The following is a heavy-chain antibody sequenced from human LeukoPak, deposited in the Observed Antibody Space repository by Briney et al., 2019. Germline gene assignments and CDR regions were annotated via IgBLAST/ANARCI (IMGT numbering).Heavy chain of an antibody. D-gene: IGHD3-10*01. CDR2: IDPNSGAT. J-gene: IGHJ5*02. V-gene: IGHV1-2*02. CDR3: ARGRFGEWDNWFDP. CDR1: GYTFTGYY. Sequence: ASVKVSCKASGYTFTGYYIHWVRQAPGQGLEWMAWIDPNSGATNYAQKFQGRVSMTRDTSISTAYMALSRLTSDDTAVYFCARGRFGEWDNWFDPWGQGTLVTVSS.